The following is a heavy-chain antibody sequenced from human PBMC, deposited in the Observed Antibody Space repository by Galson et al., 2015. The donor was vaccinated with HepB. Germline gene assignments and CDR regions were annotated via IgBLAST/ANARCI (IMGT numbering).Heavy chain of an antibody. CDR3: ARDGYLGLLYYFDY. V-gene: IGHV6-1*01. CDR2: TYHRSRWYY. CDR1: GDSVSSDSAA. Sequence: AISGDSVSSDSAAWNWIRQSPSRGLEWLGRTYHRSRWYYDYAVSVQSRVIINSDTSKNQFSLQLKSVTPEDTAVYYCARDGYLGLLYYFDYWSQGTLVTVSS. D-gene: IGHD2/OR15-2a*01. J-gene: IGHJ4*02.